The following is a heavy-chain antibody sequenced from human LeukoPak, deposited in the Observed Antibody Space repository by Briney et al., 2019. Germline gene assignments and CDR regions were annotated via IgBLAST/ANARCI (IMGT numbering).Heavy chain of an antibody. Sequence: ASVKVSCKASGGTFSNYAISWVRQAPGQGLEWMEGIIPIFGTANYAQKFQDRVTITTDESTSAAYMELSSLRSEDTAVYYCAIAYGGGDCLYFFAYGGQETLVTAPS. CDR3: AIAYGGGDCLYFFAY. D-gene: IGHD2-21*01. J-gene: IGHJ4*02. CDR1: GGTFSNYA. CDR2: IIPIFGTA. V-gene: IGHV1-69*05.